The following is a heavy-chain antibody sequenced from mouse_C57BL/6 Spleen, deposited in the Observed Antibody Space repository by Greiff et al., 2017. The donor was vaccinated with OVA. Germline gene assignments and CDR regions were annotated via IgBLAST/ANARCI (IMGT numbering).Heavy chain of an antibody. CDR2: IDPSDSYT. D-gene: IGHD1-1*01. J-gene: IGHJ4*01. CDR1: GYTFTSYW. CDR3: SRQLLRDAIDD. Sequence: VQLQQPGAELVRPGPSVKLSCKASGYTFTSYWMHWVKQRPGQGLEWIGVIDPSDSYTNSHQKFTGKATLTVDPSSSTAYMQLSSLTSDDSAVYYCSRQLLRDAIDDWGQGTSVTVST. V-gene: IGHV1-59*01.